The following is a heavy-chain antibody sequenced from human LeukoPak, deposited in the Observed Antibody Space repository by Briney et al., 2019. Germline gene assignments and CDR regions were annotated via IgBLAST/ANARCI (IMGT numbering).Heavy chain of an antibody. CDR3: ARGWSSGWYRRRYFDY. D-gene: IGHD6-19*01. V-gene: IGHV4-34*01. CDR1: GGSFSGYY. CDR2: INHSGST. J-gene: IGHJ4*02. Sequence: SETLSLTCAVYGGSFSGYYWSWIRQPPGKGLEWIGEINHSGSTNYNPSLKSRVTISVDTSKNQFSLKLSSVTAADTAVYYCARGWSSGWYRRRYFDYWGQGTLVTVSS.